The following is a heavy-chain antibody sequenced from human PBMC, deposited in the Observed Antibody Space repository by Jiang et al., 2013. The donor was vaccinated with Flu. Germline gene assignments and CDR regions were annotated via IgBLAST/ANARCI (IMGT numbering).Heavy chain of an antibody. J-gene: IGHJ4*02. V-gene: IGHV1-69*01. D-gene: IGHD3-22*01. CDR1: GGTFSSYA. CDR3: ARELTISGYYHYYFDY. CDR2: IIPIFGTA. Sequence: SGAEVKKPGSSVKVSCKASGGTFSSYAISWVRQAPGQGLEWMGGIIPIFGTANYAQKFQGRVTITADESTSTAYMELSSLRSEDTAVYYCARELTISGYYHYYFDYWGQGPWSPSPQ.